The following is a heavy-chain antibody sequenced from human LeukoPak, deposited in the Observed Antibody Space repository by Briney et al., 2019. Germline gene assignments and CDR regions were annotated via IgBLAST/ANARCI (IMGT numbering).Heavy chain of an antibody. D-gene: IGHD3-22*01. J-gene: IGHJ4*02. CDR3: ARDRYYDSSGYYSVY. V-gene: IGHV3-23*01. Sequence: PGGSLRLSCEASGFTFSGYAMNWVRQAPGKGLEWVSAISGGGGTTYYTDSVKGRFTISRDNSKNTLYLQMNSLRAEDTAVYYCARDRYYDSSGYYSVYWGQGTLVTVSS. CDR1: GFTFSGYA. CDR2: ISGGGGTT.